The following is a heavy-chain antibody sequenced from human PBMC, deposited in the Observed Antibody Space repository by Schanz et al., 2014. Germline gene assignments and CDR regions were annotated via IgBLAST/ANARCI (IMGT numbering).Heavy chain of an antibody. J-gene: IGHJ5*02. D-gene: IGHD2-2*01. Sequence: QVQLVQSGAEVKKPGASVKVSCKASGYTFTSYSIHWVRQAPGQGLEWMGWINVGNGNTNYAQKVQGRVTMTTDTSTGTAYMELRSLRSDDTAVYYCARDRRRYCSTASCLHDNWFDPWGQGTLXIVSS. V-gene: IGHV1-3*01. CDR1: GYTFTSYS. CDR2: INVGNGNT. CDR3: ARDRRRYCSTASCLHDNWFDP.